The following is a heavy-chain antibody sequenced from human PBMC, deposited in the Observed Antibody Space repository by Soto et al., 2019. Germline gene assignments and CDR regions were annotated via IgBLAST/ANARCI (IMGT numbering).Heavy chain of an antibody. J-gene: IGHJ4*02. V-gene: IGHV3-43*01. CDR1: GFTFDDYT. D-gene: IGHD3-10*01. CDR3: AKDRDPYYYGSGSHEPFDY. Sequence: PGGSLRLSCAASGFTFDDYTMHWVRQVPGKGLEWVSLITWDATSTYYADSVRGRFTISRDNGKNSLYLQMNSLRTEDTALYYCAKDRDPYYYGSGSHEPFDYWGQGTLVTVSS. CDR2: ITWDATST.